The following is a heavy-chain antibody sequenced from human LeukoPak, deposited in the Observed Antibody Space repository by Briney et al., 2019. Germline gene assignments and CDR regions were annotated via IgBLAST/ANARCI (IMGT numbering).Heavy chain of an antibody. CDR2: ILPKTGGT. V-gene: IGHV1-2*02. D-gene: IGHD3-16*01. Sequence: ASVKVSCKASGYRFSEKYMHWVRQASGQGLEWMGWILPKTGGTHYAQKFEGRFTVTSDTSISTLYMQLNRLTSDDTAVYFCARDDNWGPDYWGQGTLVTVFS. CDR1: GYRFSEKY. CDR3: ARDDNWGPDY. J-gene: IGHJ4*02.